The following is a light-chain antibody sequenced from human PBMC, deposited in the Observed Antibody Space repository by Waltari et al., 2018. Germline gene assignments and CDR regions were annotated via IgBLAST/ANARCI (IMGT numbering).Light chain of an antibody. J-gene: IGLJ2*01. CDR1: SSNIGHYY. V-gene: IGLV1-51*01. Sequence: QSVLTQPPSVSAAPGQKVTISCSGSSSNIGHYYVSWYHQLPGAAPKPLIYDNNKRPSGIPDRFSASKSGTSATLGITGLQIGDEADYYCATWDNSLTDVVFGGGTKLTVL. CDR2: DNN. CDR3: ATWDNSLTDVV.